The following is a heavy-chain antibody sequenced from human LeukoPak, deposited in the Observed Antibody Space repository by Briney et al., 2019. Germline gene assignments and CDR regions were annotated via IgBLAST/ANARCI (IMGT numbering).Heavy chain of an antibody. CDR2: MNPNTGDT. CDR3: TRGGEILTHYKHIDY. D-gene: IGHD3-9*01. V-gene: IGHV1-8*01. J-gene: IGHJ4*02. CDR1: GYSFTSYD. Sequence: ASVKVSCKASGYSFTSYDINWVRQAPGQGPEWMGYMNPNTGDTGVTQKFQGRVTMTRDPSINTAYMELTSLRSEDTAVYFCTRGGEILTHYKHIDYWGQGTLVTVSS.